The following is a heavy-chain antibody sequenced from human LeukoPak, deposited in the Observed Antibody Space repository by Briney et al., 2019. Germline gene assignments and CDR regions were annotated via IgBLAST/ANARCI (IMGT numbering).Heavy chain of an antibody. D-gene: IGHD3-16*01. V-gene: IGHV4-39*01. CDR2: IYYSGST. Sequence: PSETLSLTCTVSGGSISSSSYYWGWIRQPPGKGLEWIGSIYYSGSTYYNPSLKSRVTISVDTSKNQFSLKLSSVTAADTAVYYCARLLPVWGSYYAFDIWGQGTMVTVSS. J-gene: IGHJ3*02. CDR3: ARLLPVWGSYYAFDI. CDR1: GGSISSSSYY.